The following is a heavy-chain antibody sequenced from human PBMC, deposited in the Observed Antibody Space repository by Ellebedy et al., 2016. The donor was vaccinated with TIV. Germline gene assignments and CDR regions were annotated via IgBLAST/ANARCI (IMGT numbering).Heavy chain of an antibody. Sequence: GESLKISXAASGFSLSDHYMSWIRQAPGKGLEWLSYISTSSSHINYADSVEGRFTISRDNAENSLYLQMNSLRAEDTAVYYCARGCCNGGVCPDFWGQGTTVTVSS. D-gene: IGHD2-8*02. V-gene: IGHV3-11*06. CDR3: ARGCCNGGVCPDF. J-gene: IGHJ6*02. CDR2: ISTSSSHI. CDR1: GFSLSDHY.